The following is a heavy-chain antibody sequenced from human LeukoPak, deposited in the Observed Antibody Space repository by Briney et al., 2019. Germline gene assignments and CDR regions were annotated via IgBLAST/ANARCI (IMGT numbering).Heavy chain of an antibody. CDR3: ARDLDDLNTLPPLFQH. V-gene: IGHV3-53*01. CDR1: GFTVSSNY. Sequence: GGSLRLSCAASGFTVSSNYMSWVRQAPGKGLEWVSVIYSGGSTYYADSVKGRFSISRDNSKNTLDLQMNNLRAEDTAVYYCARDLDDLNTLPPLFQHWGQGTLVTVSS. D-gene: IGHD3-3*01. J-gene: IGHJ1*01. CDR2: IYSGGST.